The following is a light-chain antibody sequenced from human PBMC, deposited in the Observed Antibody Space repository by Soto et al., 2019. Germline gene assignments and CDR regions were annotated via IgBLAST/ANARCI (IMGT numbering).Light chain of an antibody. CDR2: DAS. CDR3: QQRSNWPSIT. CDR1: QSVSSY. Sequence: EIVLTQSPGTLSLSPWERATLSCRASQSVSSYLAWYQQKPGQAPRLLIHDASNRATGIPARFSGSGSGTDFTLTISSLEPEDFAVYYCQQRSNWPSITFGQGTRLEI. J-gene: IGKJ5*01. V-gene: IGKV3-11*01.